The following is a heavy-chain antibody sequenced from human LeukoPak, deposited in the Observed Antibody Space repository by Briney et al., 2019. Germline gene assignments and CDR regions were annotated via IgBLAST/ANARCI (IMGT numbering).Heavy chain of an antibody. J-gene: IGHJ3*02. CDR1: GFTFSRSS. V-gene: IGHV3-21*01. D-gene: IGHD5-24*01. Sequence: GGSLRLSCAASGFTFSRSSMNWVRQAPGKGLEWVSSISSGSSYIYYADSMKGRFTISRDNAKNSLYLHMNGLRAEDTAVYYCAREDGYNQRGDAFDIWGQGTMVTVSS. CDR2: ISSGSSYI. CDR3: AREDGYNQRGDAFDI.